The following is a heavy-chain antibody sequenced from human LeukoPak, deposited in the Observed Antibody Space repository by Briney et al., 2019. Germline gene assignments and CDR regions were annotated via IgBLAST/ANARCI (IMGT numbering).Heavy chain of an antibody. Sequence: PPGGSLRLSCAASGFTFSSYAMNWVRQAPGKGLVWVSRINSDGSTTSYADSVKGRFTISRDNAKNTLYLQMNSLRTEDTAVYYCARSITWYDYWGQGTLVTVSS. V-gene: IGHV3-74*01. D-gene: IGHD6-13*01. J-gene: IGHJ4*02. CDR3: ARSITWYDY. CDR1: GFTFSSYA. CDR2: INSDGSTT.